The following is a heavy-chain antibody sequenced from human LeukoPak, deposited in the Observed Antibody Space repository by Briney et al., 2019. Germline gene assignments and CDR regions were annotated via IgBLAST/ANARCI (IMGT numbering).Heavy chain of an antibody. CDR2: IKGGGGTT. CDR1: GFTFTNAW. D-gene: IGHD2-21*01. Sequence: GGSLRLSCAASGFTFTNAWMSWVRQAPGKGLEWVGRIKGGGGTTDYAAPVKGRFTISRDDSKDTLYLQMNSLKTEDTAVYYCTICPYIVVAIHGMDVWGQGTTVTSS. V-gene: IGHV3-15*01. CDR3: TICPYIVVAIHGMDV. J-gene: IGHJ6*01.